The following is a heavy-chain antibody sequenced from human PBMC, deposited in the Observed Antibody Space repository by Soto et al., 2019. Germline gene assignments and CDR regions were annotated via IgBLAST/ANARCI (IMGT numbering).Heavy chain of an antibody. D-gene: IGHD1-26*01. CDR2: IIPILGIA. J-gene: IGHJ5*02. CDR1: GGTFSSYT. Sequence: GASVKVSCKASGGTFSSYTISWVRQAPGQGLEWMGRIIPILGIANYAQKFQGRVTITADKSTSTAYMELSSLRSEDTAVYYCARDSGIGWFDPWGQGTXVTVSS. CDR3: ARDSGIGWFDP. V-gene: IGHV1-69*04.